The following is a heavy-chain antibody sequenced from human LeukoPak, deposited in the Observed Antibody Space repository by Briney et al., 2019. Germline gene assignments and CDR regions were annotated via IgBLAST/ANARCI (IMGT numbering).Heavy chain of an antibody. Sequence: GGSLRLSCAASGFTLSSYWMHWVRQAPGKGLLWVSRINSDGSSTSYADSVKGRFTISRDNAKNTLYLQMNSLRAEDTAVYYCARRIAAAAAPYYFDYWGQGTLVTASS. V-gene: IGHV3-74*01. D-gene: IGHD6-13*01. CDR1: GFTLSSYW. CDR2: INSDGSST. J-gene: IGHJ4*02. CDR3: ARRIAAAAAPYYFDY.